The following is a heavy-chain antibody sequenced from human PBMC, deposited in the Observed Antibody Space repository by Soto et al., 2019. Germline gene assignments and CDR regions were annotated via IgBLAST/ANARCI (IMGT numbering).Heavy chain of an antibody. CDR2: ISAYNGNT. V-gene: IGHV1-18*01. CDR1: GYTFTSYG. J-gene: IGHJ6*02. Sequence: ASVKVSCKASGYTFTSYGISWVRQAPGQGLEWMGWISAYNGNTNYAQKLQGRVTMTTDTSTSTAYMELRSLRSDDTAVYYCASPSPDVDTAMVSYYYYGVDVWGQGTTVTVSS. D-gene: IGHD5-18*01. CDR3: ASPSPDVDTAMVSYYYYGVDV.